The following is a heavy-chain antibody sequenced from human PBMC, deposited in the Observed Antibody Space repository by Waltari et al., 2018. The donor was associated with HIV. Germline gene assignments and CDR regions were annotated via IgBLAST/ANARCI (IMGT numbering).Heavy chain of an antibody. CDR2: SNTNTGSP. CDR1: GYTFTSNS. J-gene: IGHJ4*02. D-gene: IGHD3-16*01. CDR3: ARDGGRSRAFDS. V-gene: IGHV7-4-1*02. Sequence: QVQLFQSESELKKPGASVKVSCKASGYTFTSNSINWVRQAPGQGPEWMGWSNTNTGSPMYAQGCTGRFVFSLDTSVSTAFLQISALKADDTAVYFCARDGGRSRAFDSWGQGTLVTVSS.